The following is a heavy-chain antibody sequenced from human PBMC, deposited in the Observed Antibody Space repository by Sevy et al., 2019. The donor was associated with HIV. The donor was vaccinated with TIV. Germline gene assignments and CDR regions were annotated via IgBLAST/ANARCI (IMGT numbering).Heavy chain of an antibody. CDR3: ARNLWFRALLFDY. D-gene: IGHD3-10*01. Sequence: LETLSLTCTVSGGSISSSSYYWGWIRQPPGKGLEWIGCIYYSGGTYYNPSLTSRVTISVDTSKNQFSLKLSSVLAADTAVYYCARNLWFRALLFDYWGQGTLVTVSS. CDR2: IYYSGGT. V-gene: IGHV4-39*01. CDR1: GGSISSSSYY. J-gene: IGHJ4*02.